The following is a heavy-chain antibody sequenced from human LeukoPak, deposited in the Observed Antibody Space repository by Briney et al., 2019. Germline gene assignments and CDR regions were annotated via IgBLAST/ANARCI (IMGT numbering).Heavy chain of an antibody. Sequence: SQTLSLTCAVSGGSISHGGYSWSWIRQPPGQGLEWIGYISHTGNTYYNPSLKSRVTISAEWSNNQSSLRLSSVTAADTAVYYCARDSPVDGWFDPWGQGTLVTVSS. J-gene: IGHJ5*02. V-gene: IGHV4-30-2*01. CDR1: GGSISHGGYS. CDR3: ARDSPVDGWFDP. CDR2: ISHTGNT.